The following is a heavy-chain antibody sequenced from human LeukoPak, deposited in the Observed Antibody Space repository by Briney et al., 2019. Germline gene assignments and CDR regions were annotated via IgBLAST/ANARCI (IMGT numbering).Heavy chain of an antibody. D-gene: IGHD3-22*01. CDR3: TTLGYHLDS. J-gene: IGHJ4*02. CDR2: MSGTDTTR. CDR1: GFTFSTYG. Sequence: GGSLRLSCAASGFTFSTYGIHWVRQAPGKGLEWVAYMSGTDTTRYYADSVRGRFTISRDNAKNSLYLQMSSLRVEDTALYYCTTLGYHLDSWGQGTPVTVSS. V-gene: IGHV3-48*04.